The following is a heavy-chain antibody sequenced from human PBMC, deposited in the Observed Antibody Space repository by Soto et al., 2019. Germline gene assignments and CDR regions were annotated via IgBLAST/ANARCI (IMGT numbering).Heavy chain of an antibody. D-gene: IGHD6-13*01. CDR3: ARVRPYPAAAHGPAFDI. Sequence: QVQLVQSGAEVKKPGSSVKVSCKASGGTFSSYTISWVRQAPGQGLEWMGGIIPIFGTANYAQKFQGRVTITADESTSTAYMELSSQRSEDTAVYYCARVRPYPAAAHGPAFDIWGQGTMVTVSS. J-gene: IGHJ3*02. CDR2: IIPIFGTA. V-gene: IGHV1-69*12. CDR1: GGTFSSYT.